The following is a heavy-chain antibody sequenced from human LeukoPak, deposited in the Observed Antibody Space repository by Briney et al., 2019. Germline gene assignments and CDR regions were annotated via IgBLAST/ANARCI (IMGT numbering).Heavy chain of an antibody. CDR2: IKQDGSEK. CDR1: GFTFSNYR. CDR3: ARDSAVADY. J-gene: IGHJ4*02. V-gene: IGHV3-7*03. D-gene: IGHD4-23*01. Sequence: GGSLRLSCAASGFTFSNYRMSWVRQAPGKGLEWVANIKQDGSEKYYVDSVKGRFTISRDNAKNSLFLQMNSLRAEDTAVYYCARDSAVADYWGQGTLVTVSS.